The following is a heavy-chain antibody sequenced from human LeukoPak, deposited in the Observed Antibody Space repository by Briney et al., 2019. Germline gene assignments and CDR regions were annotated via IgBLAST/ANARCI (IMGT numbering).Heavy chain of an antibody. CDR1: GGSISSSNW. V-gene: IGHV4-4*02. Sequence: PSETLSLTCAVSGGSISSSNWWSWVRQPPGKGLEWIGEIYHSGSTNYNPSLKSRVTISVDTSKNQFSLKLSSVTAADTAVYYCARGGGGYCSGGSCYSDFDYWGQGTLVTVSS. CDR3: ARGGGGYCSGGSCYSDFDY. J-gene: IGHJ4*02. CDR2: IYHSGST. D-gene: IGHD2-15*01.